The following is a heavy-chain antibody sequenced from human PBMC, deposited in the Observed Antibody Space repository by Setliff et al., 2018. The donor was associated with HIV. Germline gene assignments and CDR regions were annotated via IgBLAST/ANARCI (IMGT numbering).Heavy chain of an antibody. J-gene: IGHJ4*02. V-gene: IGHV3-21*01. D-gene: IGHD6-13*01. CDR3: ARSASSSWYKYFDF. Sequence: AGGSLRLSCAASGFTFSTYTMNWVRQAPGKGLEWVSSISSGITYIYYADSVKGRFTNSRDDAKNSLFLQMNSLRAEDTAVYYCARSASSSWYKYFDFWGQGTLVTVSS. CDR2: ISSGITYI. CDR1: GFTFSTYT.